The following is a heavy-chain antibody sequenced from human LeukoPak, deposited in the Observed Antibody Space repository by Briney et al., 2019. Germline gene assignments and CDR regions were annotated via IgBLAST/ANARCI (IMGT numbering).Heavy chain of an antibody. D-gene: IGHD5-24*01. V-gene: IGHV4-39*01. CDR1: GGSISSSRYY. CDR2: IYYGGNT. Sequence: SETLSLTRTVSGGSISSSRYYWGWIRQPPGKGLEWIGSIYYGGNTWYSPSLKSRVTISVDTSKNQFPLKLSSVTAADTAVYYCASHTNANYRYYFDYWGQGTLVTVSS. J-gene: IGHJ4*02. CDR3: ASHTNANYRYYFDY.